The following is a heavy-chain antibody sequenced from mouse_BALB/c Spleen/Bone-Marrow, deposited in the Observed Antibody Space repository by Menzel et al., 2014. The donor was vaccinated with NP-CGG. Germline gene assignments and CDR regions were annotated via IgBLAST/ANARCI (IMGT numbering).Heavy chain of an antibody. Sequence: EVQGVESGGGLVQPGGSLRLSCTTSGFTFADYYMSWVRQPPGKALEWLAFIRNKANGYTTEYSASVKGRFTISRDNSQSILYLQMNTLGAEDSATYYCARFPMDYWGQGTSVTVSS. CDR3: ARFPMDY. CDR1: GFTFADYY. V-gene: IGHV7-3*02. CDR2: IRNKANGYTT. J-gene: IGHJ4*01.